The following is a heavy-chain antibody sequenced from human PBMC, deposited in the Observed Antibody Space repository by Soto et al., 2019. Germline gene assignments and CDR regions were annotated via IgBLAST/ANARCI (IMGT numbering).Heavy chain of an antibody. J-gene: IGHJ4*02. CDR1: GFSFSGHA. CDR2: ISDGGSNT. D-gene: IGHD4-4*01. V-gene: IGHV3-23*01. Sequence: RGSLRLSCVASGFSFSGHAMNWVRQAPGKGLEWVSGISDGGSNTYSADSVKGRFTISRDNSKKTLSLQMNTLRAEDTAIYYCANGEYSNYVSYPTSYWGLGTLVTVSS. CDR3: ANGEYSNYVSYPTSY.